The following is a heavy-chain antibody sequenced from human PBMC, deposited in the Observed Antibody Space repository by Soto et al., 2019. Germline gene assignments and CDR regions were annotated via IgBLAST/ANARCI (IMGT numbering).Heavy chain of an antibody. CDR1: GFTFSSYA. V-gene: IGHV3-23*01. Sequence: EVQLLESGGGLVQPGGSLRLSCAASGFTFSSYAMSWVRQAPGKGLEWVSAISGSGGSTYYADSVKGRFTISRDNSKNTLYLQMNSLRAEDTAIYYCAKDPIKPYQVAEVGYFQHWGQGTLVTVSS. J-gene: IGHJ1*01. D-gene: IGHD6-19*01. CDR2: ISGSGGST. CDR3: AKDPIKPYQVAEVGYFQH.